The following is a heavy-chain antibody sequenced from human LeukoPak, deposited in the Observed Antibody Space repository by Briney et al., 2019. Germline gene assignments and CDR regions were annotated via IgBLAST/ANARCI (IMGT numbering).Heavy chain of an antibody. CDR2: INPNNGGT. J-gene: IGHJ4*02. CDR1: GYTFTGYY. CDR3: ASSLATNSPTPPFDY. D-gene: IGHD5-12*01. V-gene: IGHV1-2*02. Sequence: ASVKVSCKASGYTFTGYYMHWVRQAPGQGPEWMGWINPNNGGTNYAQKFQGRVTMTRDASISTAHMELSRLRSDDTAVYYCASSLATNSPTPPFDYWGQGTLVTVSS.